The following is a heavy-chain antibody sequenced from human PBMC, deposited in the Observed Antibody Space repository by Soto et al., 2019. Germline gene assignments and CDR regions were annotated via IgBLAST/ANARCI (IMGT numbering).Heavy chain of an antibody. CDR1: AGSFSHYY. D-gene: IGHD6-19*01. CDR3: ARGGSSDWQVDHDI. V-gene: IGHV4-34*01. Sequence: PSETLSLTCAVYAGSFSHYYWNWIRQSPGKGLEWIGKIKHSGSSNYNPSLRSRVSISVDMSKNQFSLRLTSVTAADTAVYYCARGGSSDWQVDHDIWGPMTMVTVS. CDR2: IKHSGSS. J-gene: IGHJ3*02.